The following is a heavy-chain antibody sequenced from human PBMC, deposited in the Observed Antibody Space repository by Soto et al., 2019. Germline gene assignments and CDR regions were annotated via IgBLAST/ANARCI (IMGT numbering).Heavy chain of an antibody. V-gene: IGHV3-30*18. D-gene: IGHD6-13*01. Sequence: QVQLVESGGGVVQPGSSLRLSCAASGFTFSSYGMHWVRQAPGKGLEWVSVISHDGSNKYYADSVKGRFTISRDNSKNTLYLQMNSLRAEDTTVYYCAKGDRIAAAGHFDYWGQGTLVTVSS. CDR2: ISHDGSNK. CDR3: AKGDRIAAAGHFDY. CDR1: GFTFSSYG. J-gene: IGHJ4*02.